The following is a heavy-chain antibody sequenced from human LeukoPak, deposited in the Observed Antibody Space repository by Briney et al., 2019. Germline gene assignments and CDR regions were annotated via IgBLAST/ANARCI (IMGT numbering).Heavy chain of an antibody. CDR3: ARDRHDYGDYGPSDY. Sequence: GGSLRLSCAASGFTFSSYGMHWVRQAPGKGLEWVAVIWYDGSNKYYADSVKGRFTISRDNSKNALYLQMNSLRAEDTAVYYCARDRHDYGDYGPSDYWGQGTLVTVSS. J-gene: IGHJ4*02. CDR2: IWYDGSNK. CDR1: GFTFSSYG. V-gene: IGHV3-33*01. D-gene: IGHD4-17*01.